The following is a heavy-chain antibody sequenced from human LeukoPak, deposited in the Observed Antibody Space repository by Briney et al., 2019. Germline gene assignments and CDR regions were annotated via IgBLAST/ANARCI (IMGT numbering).Heavy chain of an antibody. D-gene: IGHD3-10*01. Sequence: AGRSLRLSCAASGFTFSSYAMHWVRQASGKGLEWVAVIPYDGSSKNYADSVKGRFTISRDSSKNTLYLQMNSLRAEDTAVYYCARGSMVRGDIQPLDYWGQGTLVSVSS. V-gene: IGHV3-30*04. CDR1: GFTFSSYA. CDR2: IPYDGSSK. J-gene: IGHJ4*02. CDR3: ARGSMVRGDIQPLDY.